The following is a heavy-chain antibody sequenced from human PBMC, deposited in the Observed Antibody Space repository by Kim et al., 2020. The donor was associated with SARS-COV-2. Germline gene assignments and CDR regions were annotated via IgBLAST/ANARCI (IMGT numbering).Heavy chain of an antibody. Sequence: ASVKVSCKASGYTFTSYGISWVRQAPGQGLEWMGWISAYNGNTNYAQKLQGRVTMTTDTSTSTAYMELRSLRSDDTAVYYCARDLWINIGGGWGMDVWGQGTTVTVSS. CDR1: GYTFTSYG. CDR2: ISAYNGNT. J-gene: IGHJ6*02. CDR3: ARDLWINIGGGWGMDV. D-gene: IGHD5-12*01. V-gene: IGHV1-18*01.